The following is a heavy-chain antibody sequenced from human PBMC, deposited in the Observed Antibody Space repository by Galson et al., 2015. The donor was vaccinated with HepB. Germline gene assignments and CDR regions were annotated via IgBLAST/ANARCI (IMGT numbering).Heavy chain of an antibody. CDR1: GFTVGTYY. CDR3: VRVYCSSDGCCGRCGFDL. Sequence: SMRLPCAVSGFTVGTYYMSWVRQSPGRGLEWVSLLFPGGGRCYTDSEKGRFTLSRDNSKNTPYLQMHNLRADDTAEYHCVRVYCSSDGCCGRCGFDLWGQGTLVTVSS. D-gene: IGHD2-2*01. V-gene: IGHV3-53*01. CDR2: LFPGGGR. J-gene: IGHJ5*02.